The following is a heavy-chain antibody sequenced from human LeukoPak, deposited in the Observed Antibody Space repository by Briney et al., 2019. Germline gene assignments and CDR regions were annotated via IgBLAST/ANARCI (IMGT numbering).Heavy chain of an antibody. D-gene: IGHD2-21*01. Sequence: PGGSLRLSCAASGFTFSSYSMNWVRQAPGKGLEWVSSISSSSSYIYYADSVKGRFTISRDNAKNSLYLQMNSLRAEDTAVYYCARGGLYERWLGDDGYWGQGTLVTVSS. V-gene: IGHV3-21*01. CDR2: ISSSSSYI. CDR1: GFTFSSYS. CDR3: ARGGLYERWLGDDGY. J-gene: IGHJ4*02.